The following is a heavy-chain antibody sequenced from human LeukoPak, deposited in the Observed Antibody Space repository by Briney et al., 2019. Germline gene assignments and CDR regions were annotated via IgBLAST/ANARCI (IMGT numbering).Heavy chain of an antibody. D-gene: IGHD5-12*01. CDR3: ARERGYERSYYFDY. J-gene: IGHJ4*02. V-gene: IGHV3-7*01. CDR2: IKQDGSEK. CDR1: GFTFSSYW. Sequence: GGSLRLSCAASGFTFSSYWMSWVRQAPGKGREWVANIKQDGSEKYYVDSVKGRFTISRDNAKNSLYLQMNSLRAEDTAVYYCARERGYERSYYFDYWGQGTLVTVSS.